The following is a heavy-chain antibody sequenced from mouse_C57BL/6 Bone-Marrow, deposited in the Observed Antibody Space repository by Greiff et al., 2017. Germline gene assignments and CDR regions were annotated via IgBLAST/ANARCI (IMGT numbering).Heavy chain of an antibody. J-gene: IGHJ3*01. V-gene: IGHV3-6*01. CDR3: ARDRVYYYGSSFFAY. CDR2: ISYDGSN. D-gene: IGHD1-1*01. Sequence: EVKLQESGPGLVKPSQSLSLTCSVTGYSITSGYYWNWIRQFPGNKLEWMGYISYDGSNNYNPSLKNRISITRDTSKNQFFLKLNSVTTEDTATYYCARDRVYYYGSSFFAYWGQGTLVTVSA. CDR1: GYSITSGYY.